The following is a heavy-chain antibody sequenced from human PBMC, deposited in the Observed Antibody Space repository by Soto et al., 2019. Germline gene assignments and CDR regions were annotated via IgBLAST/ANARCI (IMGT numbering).Heavy chain of an antibody. CDR2: INAGNGNT. CDR3: ARSVAVPAAPDY. CDR1: GYTFTSDA. J-gene: IGHJ4*02. D-gene: IGHD2-2*01. V-gene: IGHV1-3*01. Sequence: QVQLVQSGAEVKKPGASVKVSCKASGYTFTSDAMHWVRQAPGQRLEWMGWINAGNGNTKYSQKFQGRVTITRDTSASTAYMELSSLRSEDTAMYYCARSVAVPAAPDYWGQGTLVTVSS.